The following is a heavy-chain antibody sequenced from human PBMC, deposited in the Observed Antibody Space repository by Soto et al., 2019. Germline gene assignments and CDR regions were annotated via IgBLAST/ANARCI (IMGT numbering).Heavy chain of an antibody. CDR3: AKGSRGHCTGVTCYPFDY. CDR1: GFTFSTYA. D-gene: IGHD2-8*02. Sequence: GGSLRLSCAASGFTFSTYAMNWVRQAPGKRLEWVSSITGGGTDAYYADSVKGRFTISRDNSKNTLYLQMSSLRAEDTAVYYCAKGSRGHCTGVTCYPFDYWGQGTLVTVSS. CDR2: ITGGGTDA. J-gene: IGHJ4*02. V-gene: IGHV3-23*01.